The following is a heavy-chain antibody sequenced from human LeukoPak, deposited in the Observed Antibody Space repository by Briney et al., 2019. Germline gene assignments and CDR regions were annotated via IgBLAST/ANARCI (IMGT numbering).Heavy chain of an antibody. J-gene: IGHJ4*01. CDR1: GFSFESRA. Sequence: GGSLRLSCAASGFSFESRAVSWVRQAPGKGLEWVSCMSKTGDLIYYADSVRGRFTISRDNSKYTLFLQMNSLRAEDTAVYYCAKGLYSDHPLYFDSWGRGTLVTVSS. CDR3: AKGLYSDHPLYFDS. V-gene: IGHV3-23*01. CDR2: MSKTGDLI. D-gene: IGHD1-26*01.